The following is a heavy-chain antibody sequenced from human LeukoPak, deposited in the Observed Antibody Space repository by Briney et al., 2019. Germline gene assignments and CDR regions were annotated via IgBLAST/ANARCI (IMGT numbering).Heavy chain of an antibody. V-gene: IGHV4-59*08. J-gene: IGHJ4*02. CDR3: ARGEVPAAINYFDY. Sequence: PSETLSLTCTVSGGSISSYYWSWIRQPPGKGLEWIGYIYYSGSTNYNPSLKSRVTISVDTSKNQFSLKLSSVTAADTAVYYCARGEVPAAINYFDYWGQGTLVTVSS. D-gene: IGHD2-2*01. CDR2: IYYSGST. CDR1: GGSISSYY.